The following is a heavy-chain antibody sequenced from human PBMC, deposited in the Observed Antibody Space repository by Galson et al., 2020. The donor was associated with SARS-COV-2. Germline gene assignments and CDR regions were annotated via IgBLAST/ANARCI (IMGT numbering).Heavy chain of an antibody. CDR1: GFILTNYE. V-gene: IGHV3-48*03. CDR3: ASPYLAAASCFGAFDL. J-gene: IGHJ3*01. CDR2: ISDRGPNI. Sequence: GGSLRPPCAASGFILTNYEMHWVRQAPGKGLEWVSYISDRGPNIYYADSVKGRLTISRDNTTKSVYLQMTSVRAEDTAVYYCASPYLAAASCFGAFDLWGRGTMVTVSS. D-gene: IGHD6-13*01.